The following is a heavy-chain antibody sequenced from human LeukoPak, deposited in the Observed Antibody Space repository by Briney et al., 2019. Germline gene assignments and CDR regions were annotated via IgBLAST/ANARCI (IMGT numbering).Heavy chain of an antibody. J-gene: IGHJ5*02. CDR3: ARLLGTHINYFDP. V-gene: IGHV4-39*01. D-gene: IGHD2-21*01. Sequence: SETLSLTCTVSGGSISSSSYYWGWIRQPPGKGLEWIGSIYYSGSTYYNPSLKSRVTISVDTSKNQFSLKLSSVTAADTAVYYCARLLGTHINYFDPWGQGTLVTVSS. CDR2: IYYSGST. CDR1: GGSISSSSYY.